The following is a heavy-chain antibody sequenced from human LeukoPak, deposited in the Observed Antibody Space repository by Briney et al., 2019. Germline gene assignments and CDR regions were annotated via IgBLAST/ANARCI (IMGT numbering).Heavy chain of an antibody. J-gene: IGHJ4*02. Sequence: GGSVRLSCAASGFTFSSYAMSWVRQAPGKGLEWVSAISGSGGSTYYADSVKGRFTISRDNSKNTLYLQMNSLRAEDTAVYYCAKGGSGWYLGFDYWGQGTLVTVSS. D-gene: IGHD6-19*01. V-gene: IGHV3-23*01. CDR1: GFTFSSYA. CDR3: AKGGSGWYLGFDY. CDR2: ISGSGGST.